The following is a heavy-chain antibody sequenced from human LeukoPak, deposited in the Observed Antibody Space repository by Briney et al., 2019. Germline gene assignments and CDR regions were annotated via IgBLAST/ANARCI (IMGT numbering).Heavy chain of an antibody. CDR1: GGSFSGYY. J-gene: IGHJ4*02. Sequence: PSETLSLTCAVYGGSFSGYYWSWIRQPPGEGLEWIGEINHSGSTNYNPSLKSRVTISVDTSKNQFSLKLSSVTAADTAVYYCARANGIAVAGYYFDYWGQGTLVTVSS. CDR2: INHSGST. V-gene: IGHV4-34*01. CDR3: ARANGIAVAGYYFDY. D-gene: IGHD6-19*01.